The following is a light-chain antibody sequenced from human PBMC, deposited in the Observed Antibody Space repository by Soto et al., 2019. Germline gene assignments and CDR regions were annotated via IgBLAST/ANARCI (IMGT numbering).Light chain of an antibody. Sequence: EIVLTQSPGTLSLSPGERATLSCRASQSVSSSYLAWCQQKPGQAPRLLIYGASNRATDIPDRFSGRWSGTDFTLTISRLEPEDFAVSYCQQYGSSPPSSHFGKVTRLEIK. CDR2: GAS. CDR3: QQYGSSPPSSH. V-gene: IGKV3-20*01. J-gene: IGKJ5*01. CDR1: QSVSSSY.